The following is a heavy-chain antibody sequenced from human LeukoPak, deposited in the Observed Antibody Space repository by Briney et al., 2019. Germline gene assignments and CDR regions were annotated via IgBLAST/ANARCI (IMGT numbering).Heavy chain of an antibody. CDR2: ISNDGSRK. CDR1: GFTFSRHG. Sequence: GGSLRLSCAPSGFTFSRHGMHWVRQAPGKGLEWVAIISNDGSRKYYAHSVEGRFTISRDDSKNTLYLQVDSLRAEDTAVYYCARDRAWNYFDYWGQGTLVTVSS. J-gene: IGHJ4*02. D-gene: IGHD3-3*01. CDR3: ARDRAWNYFDY. V-gene: IGHV3-30*03.